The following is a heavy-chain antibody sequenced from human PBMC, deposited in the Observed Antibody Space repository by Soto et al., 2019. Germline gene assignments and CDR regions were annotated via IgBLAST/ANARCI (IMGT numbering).Heavy chain of an antibody. CDR3: ARVAYGDYSPFDY. CDR1: GFTFSSYW. D-gene: IGHD4-17*01. V-gene: IGHV3-7*03. CDR2: IKQDGSEK. Sequence: EVQLVESGGGLVQPGGSLRLSCAASGFTFSSYWMSWVRQAPGKGLEWVANIKQDGSEKYYVDSVKGRFTISRDNAKNSLYLQMNSLRAEDTAVYYCARVAYGDYSPFDYWGQGTLVTVSS. J-gene: IGHJ4*02.